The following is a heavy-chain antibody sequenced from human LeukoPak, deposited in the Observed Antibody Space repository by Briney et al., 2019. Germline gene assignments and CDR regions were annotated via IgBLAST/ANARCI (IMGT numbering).Heavy chain of an antibody. CDR2: IYPGDSDT. V-gene: IGHV5-51*01. Sequence: GESLKISCKGSGYSFTSYWTGWVRQMPGKGLEWMGIIYPGDSDTRYSPSFQGQVTISADKSISTAYLQWSSLKASDTAMYYCASSIRYYDFWSGYYTSCYFDYWGQGTLVTVSS. CDR1: GYSFTSYW. J-gene: IGHJ4*02. D-gene: IGHD3-3*01. CDR3: ASSIRYYDFWSGYYTSCYFDY.